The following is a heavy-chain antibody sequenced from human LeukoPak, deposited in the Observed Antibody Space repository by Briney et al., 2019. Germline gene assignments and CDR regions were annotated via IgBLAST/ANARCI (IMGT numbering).Heavy chain of an antibody. CDR2: IKQDGSEK. J-gene: IGHJ3*02. V-gene: IGHV3-7*01. CDR1: RFTFSSYW. CDR3: ARVYYDSSGYEFDAFDI. D-gene: IGHD3-22*01. Sequence: GGSLRLSCAASRFTFSSYWMSWVRQAPGKGLEWVANIKQDGSEKYYVDSMKGRFTISRDNAKNSLYLQMNSLRAEDTAVYYCARVYYDSSGYEFDAFDIWGQGTMVTVSS.